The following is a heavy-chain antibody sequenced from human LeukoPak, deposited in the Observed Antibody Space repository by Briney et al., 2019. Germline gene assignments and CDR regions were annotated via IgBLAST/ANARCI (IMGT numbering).Heavy chain of an antibody. CDR1: RYSFTSYT. D-gene: IGHD3-10*01. V-gene: IGHV1-2*04. J-gene: IGHJ5*02. CDR3: ARGETYGSDLLGGP. CDR2: INPNSGGT. Sequence: ASVKVSCKASRYSFTSYTMHWVRQAPGQGLEWMGWINPNSGGTNYAQKFQGWVTMTRDTSISTAYMELSRLRSDDTAVYYCARGETYGSDLLGGPWGQGTLVTVSS.